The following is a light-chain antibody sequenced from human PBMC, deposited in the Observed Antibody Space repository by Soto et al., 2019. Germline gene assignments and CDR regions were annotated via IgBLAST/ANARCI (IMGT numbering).Light chain of an antibody. Sequence: ETVLTQSPATLSLSPGERATISCRASQSISRDLAWYKQKPGQPPRLLICDVSNRATGVPARFSGSGSGTDFTLTISSLEPEDFAVYYCQQRNNWPLTFGQGTKV. CDR1: QSISRD. CDR2: DVS. J-gene: IGKJ1*01. V-gene: IGKV3-11*01. CDR3: QQRNNWPLT.